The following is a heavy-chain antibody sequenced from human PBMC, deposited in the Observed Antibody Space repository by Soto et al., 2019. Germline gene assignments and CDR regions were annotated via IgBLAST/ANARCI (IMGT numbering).Heavy chain of an antibody. CDR2: IIPIFGTA. D-gene: IGHD2-8*01. V-gene: IGHV1-69*12. Sequence: QVQLVQSGAEVKKPGSSVKVSCKASGGTFSSYAISWVRQAPGQGLEWTGGIIPIFGTANYAQKFQGRVTITADESTSTAYMELSSLRSEDTAVYYCAYIVLMVYAKHYYYYGMDVWGQGTTVTVSS. CDR3: AYIVLMVYAKHYYYYGMDV. CDR1: GGTFSSYA. J-gene: IGHJ6*02.